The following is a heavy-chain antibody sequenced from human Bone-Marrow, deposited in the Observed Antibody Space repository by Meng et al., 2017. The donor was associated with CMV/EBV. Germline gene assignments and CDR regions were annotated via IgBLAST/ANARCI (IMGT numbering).Heavy chain of an antibody. J-gene: IGHJ4*02. CDR2: IYYSGST. Sequence: ESLKISCTVSGGSASSGSYYWSWIRQPPGKGLEWIGYIYYSGSTNYNPSLKSRVTISVDTSKNQFSLKLSSVTAADTAVYYCARGQFLEFDYWGQGTLVTVSS. V-gene: IGHV4-61*01. D-gene: IGHD3-3*01. CDR3: ARGQFLEFDY. CDR1: GGSASSGSYY.